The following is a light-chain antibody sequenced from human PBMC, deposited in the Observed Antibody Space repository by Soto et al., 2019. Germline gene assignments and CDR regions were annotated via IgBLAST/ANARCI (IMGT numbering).Light chain of an antibody. CDR2: WAS. Sequence: IVMTQSPESLAVSLGERATINCKSSQSVLYSSNNKNYLAWYQQRSGQPPKLLIYWASTRESGVPDRFSGSGSGTDFTLTITSLQAEDVAVYYCQQYESTPPTFGQGTKLEIK. CDR3: QQYESTPPT. V-gene: IGKV4-1*01. J-gene: IGKJ2*01. CDR1: QSVLYSSNNKNY.